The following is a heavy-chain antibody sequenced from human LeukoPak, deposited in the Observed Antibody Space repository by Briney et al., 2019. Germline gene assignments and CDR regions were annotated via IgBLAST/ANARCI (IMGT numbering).Heavy chain of an antibody. CDR2: IYSSGST. J-gene: IGHJ4*02. CDR1: GGSISSYY. D-gene: IGHD3-22*01. V-gene: IGHV4-4*07. Sequence: SETLSLTCTVSGGSISSYYWSWIRQPAGKGLEWIGRIYSSGSTNYNPSLKSRVTMSVDTSKNQFSLKLSSVTAADTAVYYCARSSNYYDSSGYYFYYFDYWGQGTLVTVSS. CDR3: ARSSNYYDSSGYYFYYFDY.